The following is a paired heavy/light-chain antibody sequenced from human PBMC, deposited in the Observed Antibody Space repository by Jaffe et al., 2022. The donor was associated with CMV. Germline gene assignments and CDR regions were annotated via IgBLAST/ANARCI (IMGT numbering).Light chain of an antibody. CDR3: QQYNNWPRWT. V-gene: IGKV3-15*01. J-gene: IGKJ1*01. CDR1: QSLSSN. Sequence: EIVMTQSPATLSVSPGERATLSCRASQSLSSNLAWYQQKPGQAPRLLIYGASTRATGIPARFSGSGSGTEFTLTISSLQSEDFAVYYCQQYNNWPRWTFGQGTKVEIK. CDR2: GAS.
Heavy chain of an antibody. CDR1: GGSISSYY. CDR3: AREGGDGYCSGGSCYSPYDY. D-gene: IGHD2-15*01. Sequence: QVQLQESGPGLVKPSETLSLTCTVSGGSISSYYWSWIRQPAGKGLEWIGRIYTSGSTNYNPSLQSRVTMSVDTSKKQFSLRLSSVTAADTAVYYCAREGGDGYCSGGSCYSPYDYWGQGTLVTVSS. CDR2: IYTSGST. V-gene: IGHV4-4*07. J-gene: IGHJ4*02.